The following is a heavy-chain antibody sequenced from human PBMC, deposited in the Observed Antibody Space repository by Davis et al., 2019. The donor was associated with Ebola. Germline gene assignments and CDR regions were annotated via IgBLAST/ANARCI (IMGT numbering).Heavy chain of an antibody. CDR1: GGSFSGYY. V-gene: IGHV4-34*01. J-gene: IGHJ6*02. Sequence: SETLSLTCAVYGGSFSGYYCLWIRQPPWKGLEWIGEINHSGSTNYNPSLKSRVTISVDTSKNQFSLKLSSVTAADTAVYYCARLRGYCSSTSCYYYYDMDVWGQGTTVTVSS. D-gene: IGHD2-2*01. CDR2: INHSGST. CDR3: ARLRGYCSSTSCYYYYDMDV.